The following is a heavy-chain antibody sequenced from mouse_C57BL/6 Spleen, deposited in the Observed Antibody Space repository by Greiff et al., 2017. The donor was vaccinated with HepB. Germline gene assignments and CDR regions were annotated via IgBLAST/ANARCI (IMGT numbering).Heavy chain of an antibody. V-gene: IGHV1-15*01. CDR2: IDPETGGT. CDR3: TRRAYYSNYHYFDY. CDR1: GYTFTDYE. J-gene: IGHJ2*01. Sequence: VQLQQSGAELVRPGASVTLSCKASGYTFTDYEMHWVKQTPVHGLEWIGAIDPETGGTAYNQKFKGKAILTADKSSSTAYMELRSLTSEDSAVYYCTRRAYYSNYHYFDYWGQGTTLTVSS. D-gene: IGHD2-5*01.